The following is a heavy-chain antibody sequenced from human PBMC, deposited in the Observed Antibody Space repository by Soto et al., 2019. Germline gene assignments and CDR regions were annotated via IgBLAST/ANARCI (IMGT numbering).Heavy chain of an antibody. CDR2: IYPGDSDT. D-gene: IGHD6-6*01. J-gene: IGHJ3*02. CDR3: ARRIAARQEPDAFDI. V-gene: IGHV5-51*01. CDR1: GYSFTSYW. Sequence: GESLKISCKGSGYSFTSYWIGWVRQMPGKGLEWMGIIYPGDSDTRYSPSFQGQVTISADKSISTAYLQWSSLKASDTAMYYCARRIAARQEPDAFDIWGQGTMVTVSS.